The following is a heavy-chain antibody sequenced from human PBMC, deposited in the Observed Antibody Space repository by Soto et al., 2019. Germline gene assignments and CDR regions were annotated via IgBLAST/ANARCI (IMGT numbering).Heavy chain of an antibody. CDR3: ARDRSPGVIVTDLSFDY. J-gene: IGHJ4*02. CDR2: IIPIFGTA. V-gene: IGHV1-69*13. CDR1: GGTFSSYA. Sequence: GASVKVSCKASGGTFSSYAISWVRQAPGQGLEWMGGIIPIFGTANYAQKFQGRVTITADESTSTAYMELSSLRSEDTAVYYCARDRSPGVIVTDLSFDYWGQGTLVTVSS. D-gene: IGHD3-22*01.